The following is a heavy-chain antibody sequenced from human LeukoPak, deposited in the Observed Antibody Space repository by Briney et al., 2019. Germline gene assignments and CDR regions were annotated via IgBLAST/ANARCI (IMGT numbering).Heavy chain of an antibody. J-gene: IGHJ5*02. V-gene: IGHV1-2*04. D-gene: IGHD6-13*01. CDR1: GYTFTGYY. CDR2: INPNSGGT. Sequence: APVKVSCKASGYTFTGYYMHWVRQAPGQGLEWMGWINPNSGGTNHAQKFQGWVTMTRDTSISTAYMELSRLRSDDTAVYYCARGRIAAANWFDPWGQGTLVTVSS. CDR3: ARGRIAAANWFDP.